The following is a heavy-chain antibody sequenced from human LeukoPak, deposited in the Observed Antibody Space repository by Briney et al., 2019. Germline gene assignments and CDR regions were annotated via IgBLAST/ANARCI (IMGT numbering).Heavy chain of an antibody. CDR2: ISSSSSNI. J-gene: IGHJ6*03. CDR3: TRARSSTRDHFYYYYMDV. D-gene: IGHD3-10*01. CDR1: GFTFSSYS. Sequence: GGSLRLSCAASGFTFSSYSMNWVRQAPGKGLEWVSFISSSSSNIYYAASVRGRFIISRDTAKNSLYLQMTSLRADDTAVYYCTRARSSTRDHFYYYYMDVWGKGTTATVSS. V-gene: IGHV3-21*01.